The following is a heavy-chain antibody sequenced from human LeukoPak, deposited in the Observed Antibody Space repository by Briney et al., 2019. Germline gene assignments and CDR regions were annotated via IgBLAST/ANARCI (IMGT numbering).Heavy chain of an antibody. D-gene: IGHD4-17*01. Sequence: SETLSLTCTVSGGSISSYYWSWIRQPPGKGLEWIGYIYYSGSTNYNPSLKSRVTISVDTSKNQFSLKLSSVTAADTAVYYCARTVATVTSSWFDPWGQGTLVTVSS. CDR3: ARTVATVTSSWFDP. CDR1: GGSISSYY. V-gene: IGHV4-59*08. CDR2: IYYSGST. J-gene: IGHJ5*02.